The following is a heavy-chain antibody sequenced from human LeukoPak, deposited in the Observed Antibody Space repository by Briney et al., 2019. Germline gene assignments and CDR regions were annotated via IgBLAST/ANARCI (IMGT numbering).Heavy chain of an antibody. CDR1: GGSISSYY. CDR3: ARGSRGYCSGGSCYSRFDS. D-gene: IGHD2-15*01. Sequence: SETLSLTCTVSGGSISSYYWSWIRQPPGKGLEWIGYIYYSGSTNYNPSLKSRVTISVDTSKNQFSLKLSSVTAADTAVYYCARGSRGYCSGGSCYSRFDSWGQGTLVTVSS. J-gene: IGHJ5*01. V-gene: IGHV4-59*01. CDR2: IYYSGST.